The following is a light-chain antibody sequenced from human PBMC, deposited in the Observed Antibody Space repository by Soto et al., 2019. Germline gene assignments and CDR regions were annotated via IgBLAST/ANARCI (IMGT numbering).Light chain of an antibody. Sequence: DIQMTQSPSTLSASVGDRVTITCRASQNVSNWLAWYQQKPGKAPNLLIFKASASERGVPSRFSGSGSGTEFTLTISSLQPDDFATYYCQKYNSYPWTFGQGTKVEIK. V-gene: IGKV1-5*03. CDR3: QKYNSYPWT. CDR2: KAS. CDR1: QNVSNW. J-gene: IGKJ1*01.